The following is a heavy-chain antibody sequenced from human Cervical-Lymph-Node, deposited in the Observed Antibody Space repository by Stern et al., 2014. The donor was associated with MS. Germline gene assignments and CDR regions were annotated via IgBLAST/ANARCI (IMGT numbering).Heavy chain of an antibody. V-gene: IGHV3-21*01. CDR2: ISSSSSYI. CDR3: ARDRLIETPTAMVDYYYGMDV. Sequence: EVQLVESGGGLVKPGGSLRLSCAASGFTFSSYSMNWVRQAPGKGLEWVSSISSSSSYIYYADSVKGRFTISRDNAKNSLYLQMNSLRAEDTAVYYCARDRLIETPTAMVDYYYGMDVWGQGTTVTVSS. CDR1: GFTFSSYS. D-gene: IGHD5-18*01. J-gene: IGHJ6*02.